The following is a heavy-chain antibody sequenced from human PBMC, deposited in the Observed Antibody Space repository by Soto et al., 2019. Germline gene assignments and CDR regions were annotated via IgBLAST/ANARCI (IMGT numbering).Heavy chain of an antibody. CDR1: GFTFSSYA. Sequence: QVQLVESGGGVVQPGRSLRLSCAASGFTFSSYAMHWVRQAPGKGLEWVAVISYDGSNKYYADSVKGRFTISRDNSKNTLYLQMNSLRAEDTAVYYCARSEAVRIAGGYWGQGTLVTVSS. CDR2: ISYDGSNK. D-gene: IGHD6-13*01. V-gene: IGHV3-30-3*01. J-gene: IGHJ4*02. CDR3: ARSEAVRIAGGY.